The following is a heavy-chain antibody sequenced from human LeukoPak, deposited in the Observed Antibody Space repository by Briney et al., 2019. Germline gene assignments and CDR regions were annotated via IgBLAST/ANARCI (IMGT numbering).Heavy chain of an antibody. CDR1: GFTFSTHS. CDR3: VKDLGGAWAFDI. V-gene: IGHV3-64D*09. CDR2: ISGSGGTA. J-gene: IGHJ3*02. D-gene: IGHD1-26*01. Sequence: PGGSLRLSCSASGFTFSTHSMHWVRQAPGKGLEYVSTISGSGGTAYYADSVKGRFTISRDNSKNSVYLQMSSLRAEDTAMYHCVKDLGGAWAFDIWGQGTMVTVPS.